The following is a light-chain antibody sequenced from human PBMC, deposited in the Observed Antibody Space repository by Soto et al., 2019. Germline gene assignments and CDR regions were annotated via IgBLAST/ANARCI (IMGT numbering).Light chain of an antibody. J-gene: IGLJ1*01. V-gene: IGLV2-23*02. CDR2: GVS. CDR3: CSYAGVNTFYV. Sequence: QSVLTQPASVSGSPGQSITISCTGTSSDVGSYNLVSWYQQHPGKAPKLMIYGVSKRPLGVSDRFSGSKSGDTASLTISGFQAEDEADYYCCSYAGVNTFYVFGTGTKVTVL. CDR1: SSDVGSYNL.